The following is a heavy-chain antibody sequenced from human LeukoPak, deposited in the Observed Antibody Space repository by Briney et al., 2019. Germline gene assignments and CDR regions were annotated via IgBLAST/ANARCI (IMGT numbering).Heavy chain of an antibody. CDR3: ATTGNYYDLDV. V-gene: IGHV3-48*04. D-gene: IGHD1-1*01. CDR1: GFSFISTS. J-gene: IGHJ6*03. Sequence: GGSLRLSCAASGFSFISTSIHWVSQAPGKGLEWLSYSSTVTGNIYYADSVKCRFTISRVNAKTSLYLQISSLRAEDTVIYLCATTGNYYDLDVWGKETTVTVSS. CDR2: SSTVTGNI.